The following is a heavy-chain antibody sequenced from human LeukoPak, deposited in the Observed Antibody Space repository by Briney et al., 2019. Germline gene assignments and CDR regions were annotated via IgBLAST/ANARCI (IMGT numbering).Heavy chain of an antibody. CDR1: GYTFTSYD. J-gene: IGHJ5*02. D-gene: IGHD3-22*01. V-gene: IGHV1-8*03. CDR2: MNPNSGNT. CDR3: ARGGQPGDYYDSGGYYPDFDP. Sequence: ASVKVSCKASGYTFTSYDINWVRQATGQGLEWMGWMNPNSGNTGYAQKFQGGVTITRNTSISTAYMELSSLRSEDTAVYYCARGGQPGDYYDSGGYYPDFDPWGQGTLVTVSS.